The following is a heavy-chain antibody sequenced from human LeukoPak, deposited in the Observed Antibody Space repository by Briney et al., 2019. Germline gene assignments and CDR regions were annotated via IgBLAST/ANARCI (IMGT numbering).Heavy chain of an antibody. Sequence: SVKVSCKASGDTFSSYAVSWVRQAPGQGLEWMGRIIPIFGIANYAQKFQGRVTITADKSTSTAYMALSSLRSEDTAVYYCASGGPDIVVVPAAAYFDYWGQGTLVTVSS. D-gene: IGHD2-2*01. V-gene: IGHV1-69*04. CDR1: GDTFSSYA. CDR2: IIPIFGIA. CDR3: ASGGPDIVVVPAAAYFDY. J-gene: IGHJ4*02.